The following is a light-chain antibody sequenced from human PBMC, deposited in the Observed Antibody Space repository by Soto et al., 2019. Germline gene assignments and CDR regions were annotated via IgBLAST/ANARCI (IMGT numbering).Light chain of an antibody. Sequence: EIVLTQSPGTLSLSPGERATLSCRASQSVSSSYLAWYQQKPGQAPRLLIYGASSRATGIPDRFSGSGSGTALTLTISRLEPEDLAVYYCQQYGSSPLTLGPRTKVDIK. J-gene: IGKJ3*01. CDR2: GAS. CDR3: QQYGSSPLT. CDR1: QSVSSSY. V-gene: IGKV3-20*01.